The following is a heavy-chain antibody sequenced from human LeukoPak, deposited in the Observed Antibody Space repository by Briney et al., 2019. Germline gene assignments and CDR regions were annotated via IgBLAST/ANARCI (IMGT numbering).Heavy chain of an antibody. Sequence: ASVKVSCKASGGTFSSYGISWVRQAPGQELEWMGWISAYNDNTNYAQKLQGRVTMTTDTSTNTACMELRSLRSDDTAVYYCAREYYASGSYYLFDYWGQGNLVTVSS. CDR1: GGTFSSYG. J-gene: IGHJ4*02. CDR3: AREYYASGSYYLFDY. CDR2: ISAYNDNT. V-gene: IGHV1-18*01. D-gene: IGHD3-10*01.